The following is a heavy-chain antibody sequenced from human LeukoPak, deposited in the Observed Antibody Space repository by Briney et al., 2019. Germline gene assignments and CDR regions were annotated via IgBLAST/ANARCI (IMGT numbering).Heavy chain of an antibody. J-gene: IGHJ6*02. D-gene: IGHD6-19*01. CDR2: MNPNSGNT. Sequence: GASVKVSCKASGYTFTSYDINWVRQATGQGLEWMGWMNPNSGNTGYAQKFQGRVTMTRNTSISTAYMELSSLRSEDTAVYYCARAVGGGSSGWYFYYYYGMDVWGQGTTVTVSS. CDR1: GYTFTSYD. V-gene: IGHV1-8*01. CDR3: ARAVGGGSSGWYFYYYYGMDV.